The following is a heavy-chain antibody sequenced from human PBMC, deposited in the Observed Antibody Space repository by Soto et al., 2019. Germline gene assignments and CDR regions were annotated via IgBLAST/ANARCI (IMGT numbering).Heavy chain of an antibody. CDR1: GFTFGDYA. D-gene: IGHD3-3*01. Sequence: GGSLRLSCTASGFTFGDYAMSWVRQAPGKGLEWVGFIRSKAYGGTTEYAASVKGRFTISRDDSKSIAYLQMNSLKTEDTAVYYCTRGQSSDFWSGYYQSGYWGQGTLVTVSS. CDR2: IRSKAYGGTT. J-gene: IGHJ4*02. V-gene: IGHV3-49*04. CDR3: TRGQSSDFWSGYYQSGY.